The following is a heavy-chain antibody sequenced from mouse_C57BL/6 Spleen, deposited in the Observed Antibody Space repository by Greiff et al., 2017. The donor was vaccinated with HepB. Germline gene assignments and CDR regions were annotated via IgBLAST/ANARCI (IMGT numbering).Heavy chain of an antibody. Sequence: DVMLVESGGDLVKPGGSLKLSCAASGFTFSSYGMSWVRQTPDKRLEWVATISSGGSYTYYPDSVKGRFTISRDNAKNTLYLQMSSLKSEDTAMYYCARGGFFTTVVATNWYFDVWGTGTTVTVSS. CDR3: ARGGFFTTVVATNWYFDV. D-gene: IGHD1-1*01. CDR1: GFTFSSYG. J-gene: IGHJ1*03. V-gene: IGHV5-6*02. CDR2: ISSGGSYT.